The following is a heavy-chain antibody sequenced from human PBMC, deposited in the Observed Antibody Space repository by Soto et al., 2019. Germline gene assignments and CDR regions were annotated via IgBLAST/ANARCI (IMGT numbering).Heavy chain of an antibody. D-gene: IGHD3-22*01. CDR2: ISYDGSNK. J-gene: IGHJ4*02. CDR1: GFTFSSYA. Sequence: GGSLRLSCAASGFTFSSYAMHWVRQAPGKGLEWVAVISYDGSNKYYADSVKGRFTISRDNSKNTLYLQMNSLRAEDTAVYYCARNYYDSSGYFDYWGQGTLVTVSS. CDR3: ARNYYDSSGYFDY. V-gene: IGHV3-30-3*01.